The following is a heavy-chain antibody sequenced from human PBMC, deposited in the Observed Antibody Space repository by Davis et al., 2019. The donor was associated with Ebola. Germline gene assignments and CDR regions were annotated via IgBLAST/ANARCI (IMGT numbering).Heavy chain of an antibody. D-gene: IGHD3-16*01. CDR1: GFTFSSYA. Sequence: GGSLRLSCAASGFTFSSYAMHWVRQAPGKGLEWVAVISYDGSNKYYADSVKGRFAISRDNSKNTVYLQMNGLRAEDTAVYYCARRGMGLMAYWGSTGPNWYFDLWGRGTLVTVSS. CDR3: ARRGMGLMAYWGSTGPNWYFDL. J-gene: IGHJ2*01. V-gene: IGHV3-30*09. CDR2: ISYDGSNK.